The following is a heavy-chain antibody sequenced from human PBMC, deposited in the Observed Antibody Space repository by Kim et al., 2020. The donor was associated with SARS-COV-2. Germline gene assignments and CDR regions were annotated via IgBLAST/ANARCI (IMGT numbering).Heavy chain of an antibody. CDR3: ARSSNYYESSGYYDY. Sequence: SVKVSCKASGGTFSSYAISWVRQAPGQGLEWMGGIIPIFGTANYAQKFQGRVTITADESTSTAYMELSSLRSEDTAVYYCARSSNYYESSGYYDYWGQGTLVTVSS. CDR1: GGTFSSYA. J-gene: IGHJ4*02. D-gene: IGHD3-22*01. V-gene: IGHV1-69*13. CDR2: IIPIFGTA.